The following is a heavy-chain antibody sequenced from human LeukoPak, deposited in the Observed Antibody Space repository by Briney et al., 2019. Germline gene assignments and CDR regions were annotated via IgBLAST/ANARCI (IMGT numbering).Heavy chain of an antibody. CDR2: IYYDGST. CDR1: GGSSSSISYY. CDR3: ARLGSSWYSAFDI. V-gene: IGHV4-39*02. D-gene: IGHD6-13*01. Sequence: PSETLSLTCTVSGGSSSSISYYWGWIRQPPGKGLEWIGTIYYDGSTFYNPSLKSRVTISVDTSKNHFSLKLNSVTAADTAVYYCARLGSSWYSAFDIWGQGAMVTVSS. J-gene: IGHJ3*02.